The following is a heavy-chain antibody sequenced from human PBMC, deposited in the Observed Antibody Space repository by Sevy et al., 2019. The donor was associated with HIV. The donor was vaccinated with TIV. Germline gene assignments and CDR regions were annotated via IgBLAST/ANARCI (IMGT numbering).Heavy chain of an antibody. CDR1: GFTFSDYY. V-gene: IGHV3-11*01. J-gene: IGHJ3*02. Sequence: GGSLRLSCAASGFTFSDYYMSWIRQAPGKGLEWVSYISSSGSTIYYAESVKGRFTTSRDNAKNSLYLQMNSLRAEDTAVYYCARGATAHDAFDIWGQGTMVTVSS. CDR2: ISSSGSTI. D-gene: IGHD5-18*01. CDR3: ARGATAHDAFDI.